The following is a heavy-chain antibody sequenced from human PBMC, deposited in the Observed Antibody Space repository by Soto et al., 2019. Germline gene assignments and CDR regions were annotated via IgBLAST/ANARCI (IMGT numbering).Heavy chain of an antibody. J-gene: IGHJ3*01. CDR1: GFSFSSHW. CDR2: INSDGSDT. CDR3: TSSGGHSAIKAFDF. V-gene: IGHV3-74*03. D-gene: IGHD2-2*01. Sequence: DVQLVESGGGSAQPGGSLTLSCEASGFSFSSHWMHWVRQAPGRGLMWVSRINSDGSDTMYADSVKGRFTISRDNAKNTVSLQMNGLRAEDTGLYYFTSSGGHSAIKAFDFWGQGAMVTVSS.